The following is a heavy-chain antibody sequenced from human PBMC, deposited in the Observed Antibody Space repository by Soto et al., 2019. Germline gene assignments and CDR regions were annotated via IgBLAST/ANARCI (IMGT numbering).Heavy chain of an antibody. CDR2: ISAYNGNT. CDR1: GYTFTSYG. Sequence: ASVKVSCKASGYTFTSYGISWVRQAPGQGLEWMGWISAYNGNTNYAQKLQGRVTMTTDTSTSTAYMELRSLRSDDTAVYYCARGGDYYDSSGYSWAFDIWGQGTMVTVSS. D-gene: IGHD3-22*01. CDR3: ARGGDYYDSSGYSWAFDI. V-gene: IGHV1-18*01. J-gene: IGHJ3*02.